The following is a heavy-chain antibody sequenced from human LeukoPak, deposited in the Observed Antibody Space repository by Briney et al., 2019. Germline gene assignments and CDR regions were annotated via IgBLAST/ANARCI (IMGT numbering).Heavy chain of an antibody. CDR2: IIPILGIA. CDR3: ARYEDLECSGGSCYGSGY. Sequence: ASVKVSCKASGGTFSSYAISWVRQAPGQGLEWMGRIIPILGIANYAQKFQGRVTITADKSTSTAYMELSSLRSEDTAVYYCARYEDLECSGGSCYGSGYWGQGTLVTVSS. V-gene: IGHV1-69*04. D-gene: IGHD2-15*01. J-gene: IGHJ4*02. CDR1: GGTFSSYA.